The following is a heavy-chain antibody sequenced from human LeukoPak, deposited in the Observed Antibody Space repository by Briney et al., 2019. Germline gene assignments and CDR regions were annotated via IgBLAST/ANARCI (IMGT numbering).Heavy chain of an antibody. J-gene: IGHJ2*01. V-gene: IGHV4-38-2*02. CDR1: GYSISSGYY. Sequence: SETLSLTCTDSGYSISSGYYWGWIRQPPGKGLEWIGNFNYMGNTYYTSSLKSRITISVETSKNQYSLKLSSVTAADTAVYYCARGMSTTVVTGYWYFDLWGRGTLVTVSS. CDR2: FNYMGNT. CDR3: ARGMSTTVVTGYWYFDL. D-gene: IGHD4-23*01.